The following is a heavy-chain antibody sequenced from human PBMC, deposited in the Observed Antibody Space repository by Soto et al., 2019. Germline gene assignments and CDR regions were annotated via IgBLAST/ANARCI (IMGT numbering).Heavy chain of an antibody. D-gene: IGHD1-26*01. CDR2: ISYDGSNK. V-gene: IGHV3-30*18. Sequence: GGSLRLSCAASGFTLSSYGMHWVRQAPGKGLEWVAVISYDGSNKYYADSVKGRFTISRDNSKNTLYLQMNSLRAEDTAVYYCAKDPRSGSYLTYWGQGTLVTVSS. CDR3: AKDPRSGSYLTY. CDR1: GFTLSSYG. J-gene: IGHJ4*02.